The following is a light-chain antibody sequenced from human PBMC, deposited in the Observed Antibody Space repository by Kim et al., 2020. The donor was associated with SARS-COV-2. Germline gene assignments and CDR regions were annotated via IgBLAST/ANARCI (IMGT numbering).Light chain of an antibody. CDR2: YND. V-gene: IGLV1-51*01. CDR1: SSNIGNNP. Sequence: QSALTQPPSVSASPGHKVTISCSGSSSNIGNNPVAWYQQYQRTAPRLITYYNDNRPSSMPSRFSSSTTGTSATLLITGLRTGEEADYYCATWDSSLSVGVFGGGTQLTVL. CDR3: ATWDSSLSVGV. J-gene: IGLJ3*02.